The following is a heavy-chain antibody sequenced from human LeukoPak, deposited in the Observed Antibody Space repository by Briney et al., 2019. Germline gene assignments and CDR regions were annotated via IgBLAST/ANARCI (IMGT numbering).Heavy chain of an antibody. CDR3: ARRLMVVAATPGAFDI. V-gene: IGHV4-34*01. D-gene: IGHD2-15*01. J-gene: IGHJ3*02. CDR1: GGSFSGYY. Sequence: PSETLSLTCAVYGGSFSGYYWSWIRQPPGKGLEWIGEINHSGSTNYNPSLKSRVTISVDTSKNQFSLKLSSVTAADTAVYYCARRLMVVAATPGAFDIWGQGTMVTVSS. CDR2: INHSGST.